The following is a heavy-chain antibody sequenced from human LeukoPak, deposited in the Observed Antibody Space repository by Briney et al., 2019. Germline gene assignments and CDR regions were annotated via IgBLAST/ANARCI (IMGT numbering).Heavy chain of an antibody. CDR2: ISYDGSNK. Sequence: SGGSLRLSCAASGFTFSSYAMHWVRQAPVKGLEWVAVISYDGSNKYYAGSVKGRFTISRDNSKNTLYLQMNSLRAEDTAVYYCARDRGRVPAAAGGYWGQGTLVTVSS. CDR3: ARDRGRVPAAAGGY. CDR1: GFTFSSYA. J-gene: IGHJ4*02. V-gene: IGHV3-30-3*01. D-gene: IGHD2-2*01.